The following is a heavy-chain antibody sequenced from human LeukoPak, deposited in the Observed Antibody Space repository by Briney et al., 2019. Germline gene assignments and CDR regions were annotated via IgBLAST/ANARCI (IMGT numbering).Heavy chain of an antibody. CDR2: IYTSGST. CDR3: ARDSHLVDTAMVVYYYYYMDV. Sequence: SETLSLTCAVYGGSFSGYYWSWIRQPAGKGLEWIGRIYTSGSTNYNPSLKSRVTISVDTSKNQFSLKLSSVTAADTAVYYCARDSHLVDTAMVVYYYYYMDVWGKGTTVTISS. D-gene: IGHD5-18*01. V-gene: IGHV4-4*07. J-gene: IGHJ6*03. CDR1: GGSFSGYY.